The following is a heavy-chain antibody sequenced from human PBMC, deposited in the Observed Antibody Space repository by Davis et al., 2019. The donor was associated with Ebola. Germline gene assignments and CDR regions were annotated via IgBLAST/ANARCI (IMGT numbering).Heavy chain of an antibody. V-gene: IGHV4-31*03. Sequence: MPSETLSLTCTVSGGSISSGGYYWSWIRQHPGKGLAWIGYIYYSGSTYYNPSLKSRVTISVDTSKNQFSLKLSSVTAADTAVYYCARDVYRVDTARKGSWAFDIWGQGTMVTVSS. CDR1: GGSISSGGYY. CDR3: ARDVYRVDTARKGSWAFDI. D-gene: IGHD5-18*01. CDR2: IYYSGST. J-gene: IGHJ3*02.